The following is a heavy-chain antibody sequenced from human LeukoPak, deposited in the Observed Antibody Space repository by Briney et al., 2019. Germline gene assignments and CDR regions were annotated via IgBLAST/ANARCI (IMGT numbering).Heavy chain of an antibody. CDR3: ARDSVDTAMVSTIST. D-gene: IGHD5-18*01. J-gene: IGHJ5*02. CDR2: INPSGGST. V-gene: IGHV1-46*01. CDR1: GYTFTSYY. Sequence: ASVKVSCKASGYTFTSYYMHWVRQAPGQGLERMGIINPSGGSTSYAQKFQGRVTMTRDTSTSTVYMELSSLRSEDTAVYYCARDSVDTAMVSTISTWGQGTLVTVSS.